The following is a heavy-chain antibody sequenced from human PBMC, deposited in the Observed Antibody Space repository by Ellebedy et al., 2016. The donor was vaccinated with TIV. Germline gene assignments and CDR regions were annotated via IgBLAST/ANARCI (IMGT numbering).Heavy chain of an antibody. V-gene: IGHV1-18*01. CDR2: ISAYNGNT. J-gene: IGHJ4*02. CDR3: ARDLGRDFWSGYEFDY. D-gene: IGHD3-3*01. CDR1: GYTFTSYG. Sequence: ASVKVSCXASGYTFTSYGINWVRQAPGQGLEWMGWISAYNGNTNYAQKLQGRVTMTTDTSTSTAYMELRSLRSDDTAVYYCARDLGRDFWSGYEFDYWGQGTLVTVSS.